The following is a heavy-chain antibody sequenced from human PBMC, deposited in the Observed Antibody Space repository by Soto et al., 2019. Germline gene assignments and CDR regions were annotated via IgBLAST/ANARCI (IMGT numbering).Heavy chain of an antibody. Sequence: PGGSLRLPCAPSGFTFTIYSFNWVRQAPGKGLDWVASIDRTRSVIYYADSVKGRFTISRDNAKNSLYLQMNSLRDEDTAVYYCARESVSCSGRRCHGLGFDPWGQGTLVTVSS. J-gene: IGHJ5*02. D-gene: IGHD2-15*01. CDR1: GFTFTIYS. CDR2: IDRTRSVI. V-gene: IGHV3-48*02. CDR3: ARESVSCSGRRCHGLGFDP.